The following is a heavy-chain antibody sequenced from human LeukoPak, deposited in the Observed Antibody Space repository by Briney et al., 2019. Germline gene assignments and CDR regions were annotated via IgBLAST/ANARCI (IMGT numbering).Heavy chain of an antibody. CDR1: GGSISNYY. V-gene: IGHV4-59*01. J-gene: IGHJ4*02. Sequence: PSETLSLTCTVSGGSISNYYWSWIRQPPGEGLEWIGYIYYYGSTKYKSSLKSRVTISVDTSKSQFSLKLSSVTAADTAVYYCARGENLNVLRYFDWLPTPGGGYWGQGTLVTVSS. D-gene: IGHD3-9*01. CDR2: IYYYGST. CDR3: ARGENLNVLRYFDWLPTPGGGY.